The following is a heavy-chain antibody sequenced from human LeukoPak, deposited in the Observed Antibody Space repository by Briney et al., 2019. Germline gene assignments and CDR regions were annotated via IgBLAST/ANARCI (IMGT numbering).Heavy chain of an antibody. V-gene: IGHV3-30*03. Sequence: GGSLRLSCAASGLTFSTYGMHWVRQAPGKGLEWVAVISHDGSNKYYADSVKGRFTISRDNFRNTLYLQMNSLRAEDTAVYYCARDGVDTATVLASDDWGQGTAVTVSS. D-gene: IGHD5-18*01. CDR2: ISHDGSNK. CDR1: GLTFSTYG. CDR3: ARDGVDTATVLASDD. J-gene: IGHJ3*01.